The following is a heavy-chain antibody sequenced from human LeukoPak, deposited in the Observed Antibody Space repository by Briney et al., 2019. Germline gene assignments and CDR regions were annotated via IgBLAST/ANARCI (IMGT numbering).Heavy chain of an antibody. CDR3: ARVPYSSSWYPGWGDY. V-gene: IGHV1-2*02. Sequence: EASVKVSCKASGYTFTGYYMHWVRQAPGQGLEWMGWINPNSGGTNYAQKFQGRVTMTRDTSISTAYMELSRLRSDDTAVYYCARVPYSSSWYPGWGDYWGQGTLLTVSS. CDR1: GYTFTGYY. CDR2: INPNSGGT. D-gene: IGHD6-13*01. J-gene: IGHJ4*02.